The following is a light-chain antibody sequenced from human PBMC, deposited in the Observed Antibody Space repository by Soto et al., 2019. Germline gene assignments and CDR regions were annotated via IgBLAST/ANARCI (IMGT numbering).Light chain of an antibody. CDR2: WAS. V-gene: IGKV4-1*01. CDR3: QQYESTPPT. J-gene: IGKJ2*01. CDR1: QSVLYSSNNKNY. Sequence: DIVMTQSPDSLAVSLGERATIHCKSSQSVLYSSNNKNYLAWYQQRPGQPPKLIIYWASTRESGVPDRFSGSGSGTDFPLTITSLQAEDVAVYYCQQYESTPPTFGQGTKLEIK.